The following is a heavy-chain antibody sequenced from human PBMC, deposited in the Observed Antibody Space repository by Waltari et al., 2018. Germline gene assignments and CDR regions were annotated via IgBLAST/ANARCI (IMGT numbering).Heavy chain of an antibody. CDR3: ARHVVPNYYDSSGYYFDY. CDR1: GGSISSSSYY. J-gene: IGHJ4*02. V-gene: IGHV4-39*01. CDR2: IYYSGST. D-gene: IGHD3-22*01. Sequence: QLQLQESGPGLVKPSETLSLTCTVSGGSISSSSYYWGWIRQPPGKGLEWIGSIYYSGSTYYNPSLESRVTISVDTSKNQFSLKLSSVTAADTAVYYCARHVVPNYYDSSGYYFDYWGQGTLVTVSS.